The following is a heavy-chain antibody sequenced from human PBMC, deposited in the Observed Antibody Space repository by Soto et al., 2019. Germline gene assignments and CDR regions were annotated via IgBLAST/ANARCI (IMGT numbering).Heavy chain of an antibody. Sequence: GASVKVSCKTSGYPFTTYDISWVRQAPGQGLEWMGRISTYNGNTNYPQSLQGRLTMTTDTSTTTAYMELRSLRSDDTAVYYCARDPYHVLMVNAPNLYGMDVWGQGTTVTVSS. J-gene: IGHJ6*02. CDR3: ARDPYHVLMVNAPNLYGMDV. CDR2: ISTYNGNT. CDR1: GYPFTTYD. D-gene: IGHD2-8*01. V-gene: IGHV1-18*01.